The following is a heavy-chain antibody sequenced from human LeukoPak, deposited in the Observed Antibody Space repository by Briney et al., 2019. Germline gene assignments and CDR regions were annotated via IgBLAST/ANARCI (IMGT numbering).Heavy chain of an antibody. V-gene: IGHV1-46*01. CDR2: INPSGGST. CDR3: ARGSTTAVEPRAEYFQH. D-gene: IGHD4-23*01. J-gene: IGHJ1*01. CDR1: GYTFTSYY. Sequence: ASVKVSCKASGYTFTSYYMHWVRQAPGQGLEWMGIINPSGGSTSYAQKFQGRVTMTRDTSTSTVYMELSSLRSEDTAVYYCARGSTTAVEPRAEYFQHWGQGTLVTVSS.